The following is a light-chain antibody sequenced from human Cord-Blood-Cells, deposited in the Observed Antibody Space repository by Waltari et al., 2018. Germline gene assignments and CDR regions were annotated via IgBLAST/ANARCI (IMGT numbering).Light chain of an antibody. CDR1: SSDVGSYNL. Sequence: QSALTQPASVSGSPGQSITISCTGTSSDVGSYNLVSWYQQHTGKAPKLMIYEGRKRPSGVSNRFSGSKSGNTASLTISGLQAEDEADYYCCSYAGSSTLVFGGGTKLTVL. J-gene: IGLJ2*01. CDR3: CSYAGSSTLV. CDR2: EGR. V-gene: IGLV2-23*01.